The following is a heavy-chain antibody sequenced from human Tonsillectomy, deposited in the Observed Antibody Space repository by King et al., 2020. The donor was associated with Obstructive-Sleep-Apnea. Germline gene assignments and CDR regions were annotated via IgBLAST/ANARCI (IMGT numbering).Heavy chain of an antibody. CDR2: ISYDGSNK. J-gene: IGHJ4*02. Sequence: VQLVESGGGVVHPGRSLRLSCAASGFTFSSYGMHWVRQAPGKGLEWVAVISYDGSNKYYADSVKGRFTISRDNSKNTLYLQMNSLRAEDTAVYYCAKSGRYGSGSYSYYFDYWGQGTLVTVSS. V-gene: IGHV3-30*18. D-gene: IGHD3-10*01. CDR1: GFTFSSYG. CDR3: AKSGRYGSGSYSYYFDY.